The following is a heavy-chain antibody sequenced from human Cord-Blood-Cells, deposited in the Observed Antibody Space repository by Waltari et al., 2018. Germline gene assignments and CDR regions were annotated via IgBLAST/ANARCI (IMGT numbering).Heavy chain of an antibody. CDR3: ARNPYDYVWGSSLDY. CDR2: IYHSGST. D-gene: IGHD3-16*01. Sequence: QVQLQESGPGLVKPSGTLSLTCAVSGGSISSSNWWSWVRQPPGKGLEWLGEIYHSGSTNYNPSLKSRVTISVDKSKNQFSLKLSSVTAADTAVYYCARNPYDYVWGSSLDYWGQGTLVTVSS. CDR1: GGSISSSNW. J-gene: IGHJ4*02. V-gene: IGHV4-4*02.